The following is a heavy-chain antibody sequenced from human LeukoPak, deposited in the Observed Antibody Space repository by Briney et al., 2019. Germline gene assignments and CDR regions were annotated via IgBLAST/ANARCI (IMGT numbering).Heavy chain of an antibody. CDR1: GYTFTGYG. Sequence: ASLKLSCAASGYTFTGYGMSWVRQAPGQGLEWMGWICGCNGNTNYAQKVQGRVTMSRDTSRSTAYLELRSLRADDAAVYYCAKGLTGYQLPPYDPLDIWGQGTIVTVSS. CDR2: ICGCNGNT. V-gene: IGHV1-18*01. J-gene: IGHJ3*02. CDR3: AKGLTGYQLPPYDPLDI. D-gene: IGHD2-2*01.